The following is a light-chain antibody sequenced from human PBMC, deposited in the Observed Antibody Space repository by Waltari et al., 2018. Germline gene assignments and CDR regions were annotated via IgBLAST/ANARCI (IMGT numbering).Light chain of an antibody. Sequence: SYELTQPLSVSVALGQTARISCVGNNIGRKNVPWYQKKSGQAPVLVIYRNNNRPSGIPERFSGSNSGNTATLTISRAQAGDEADYYCQVWDSSIFYVFATGTKVTVL. CDR2: RNN. J-gene: IGLJ1*01. CDR3: QVWDSSIFYV. CDR1: NIGRKN. V-gene: IGLV3-9*01.